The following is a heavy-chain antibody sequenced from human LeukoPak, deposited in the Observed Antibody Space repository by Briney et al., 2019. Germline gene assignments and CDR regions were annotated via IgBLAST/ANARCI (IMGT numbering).Heavy chain of an antibody. J-gene: IGHJ4*02. V-gene: IGHV4-4*07. D-gene: IGHD4-11*01. CDR2: IYTSGST. CDR1: GGSISSYY. CDR3: ARVTTVTTVYFDY. Sequence: PSETLSLTCTVSGGSISSYYWSWIQQPAGKGLEWIGRIYTSGSTYYNPSLKSRVSISVDTSKNQFSLKLSSVTAADTAVYYCARVTTVTTVYFDYWGQGTLVTVSS.